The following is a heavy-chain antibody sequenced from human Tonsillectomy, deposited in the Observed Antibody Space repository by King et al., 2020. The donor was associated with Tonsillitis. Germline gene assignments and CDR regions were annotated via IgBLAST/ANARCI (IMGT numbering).Heavy chain of an antibody. D-gene: IGHD1-26*01. CDR3: ARDPYSGNYGAFDI. Sequence: VQLVESGGDLVQPGGSLRLSCAASGFTFSGYWMSWVRQAPGKGLEWVANIKQDGSAQHYVDSVKGRFTISRDNARNSLYLQMNRLRAEDTAVYFCARDPYSGNYGAFDIWGQGTMVAVSS. V-gene: IGHV3-7*03. CDR2: IKQDGSAQ. J-gene: IGHJ3*02. CDR1: GFTFSGYW.